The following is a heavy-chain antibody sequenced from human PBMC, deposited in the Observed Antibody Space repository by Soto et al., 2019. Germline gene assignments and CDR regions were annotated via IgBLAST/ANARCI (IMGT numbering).Heavy chain of an antibody. Sequence: SETLSLTCTVSASSITDASYWGWIRQPPGKGLEWIGSSHHGGGTYYNPSLKSRVTISVDTSKNQLSLKLTSVAAADAAVYYCARVMSLGSTWYFDYWGQGTQVTVSS. CDR1: ASSITDASY. CDR3: ARVMSLGSTWYFDY. D-gene: IGHD6-13*01. CDR2: SHHGGGT. V-gene: IGHV4-38-2*02. J-gene: IGHJ4*02.